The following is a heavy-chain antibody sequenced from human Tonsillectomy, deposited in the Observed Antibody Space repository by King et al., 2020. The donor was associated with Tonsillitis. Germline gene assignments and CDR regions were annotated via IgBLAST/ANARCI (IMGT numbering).Heavy chain of an antibody. CDR1: GGSISSSSYY. CDR3: ACGSGRYFWYFDL. J-gene: IGHJ2*01. Sequence: QLQESGPGLVKPSETLSLTCTVSGGSISSSSYYWGWIRQPPGKGLEWIGSIYYSGSTYYNPSLKSRVTISVDTSKNQFSLKLSSVTAADTAVYYCACGSGRYFWYFDLWGRGTLVTVSS. D-gene: IGHD3-10*01. V-gene: IGHV4-39*07. CDR2: IYYSGST.